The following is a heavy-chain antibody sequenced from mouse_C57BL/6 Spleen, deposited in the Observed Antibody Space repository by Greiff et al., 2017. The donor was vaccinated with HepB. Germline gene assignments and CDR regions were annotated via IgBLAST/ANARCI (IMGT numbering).Heavy chain of an antibody. CDR1: GFNIKDDY. Sequence: EVQLQQSGAELVRPGASVKMSCTASGFNIKDDYMHWVKQRPEQGLEWIGWIDPENGDTEYAPKFQGKATMTADTSSNTAYLQLSSLTSEDTAVYYCTTYGNYFDYWGQGTTVTVSS. CDR3: TTYGNYFDY. CDR2: IDPENGDT. D-gene: IGHD2-1*01. J-gene: IGHJ2*01. V-gene: IGHV14-4*01.